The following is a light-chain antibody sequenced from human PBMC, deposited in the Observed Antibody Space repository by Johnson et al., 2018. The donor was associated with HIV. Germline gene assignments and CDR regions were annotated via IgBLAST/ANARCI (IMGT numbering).Light chain of an antibody. V-gene: IGLV1-51*01. CDR3: GTWDSSLSAGEV. CDR2: DNN. Sequence: QSVLTQPPSVYAAPGQKVTISCSGSSSNIGNNYVSWYQQLPGTAPKLLIYDNNKRPSGIPDRFSGSKSGTSATLGITGLQTGDEADYYCGTWDSSLSAGEVFGTGTKVTVL. J-gene: IGLJ1*01. CDR1: SSNIGNNY.